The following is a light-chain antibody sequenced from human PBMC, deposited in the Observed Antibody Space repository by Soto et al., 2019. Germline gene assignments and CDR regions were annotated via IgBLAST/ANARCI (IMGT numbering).Light chain of an antibody. J-gene: IGLJ1*01. CDR1: SSNIGAGYD. Sequence: QSVLTQPPSVSGALGQRVTISCTGRSSNIGAGYDVHWYQQLPGTAPKLLIYGHTNRPSGVPDRFSGSRSGTSASLAISGLQAEDEADYYCQSHDSSLSTYVFGTGTKVTVL. CDR3: QSHDSSLSTYV. CDR2: GHT. V-gene: IGLV1-40*01.